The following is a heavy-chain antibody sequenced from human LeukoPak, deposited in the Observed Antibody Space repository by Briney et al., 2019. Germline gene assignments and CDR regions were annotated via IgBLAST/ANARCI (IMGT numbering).Heavy chain of an antibody. CDR2: INPNSGGT. J-gene: IGHJ4*02. D-gene: IGHD3-22*01. CDR3: ARAVVRRSGYLAFDY. V-gene: IGHV1-2*02. Sequence: GASVKVSCKASGYTFTGYYMHWVRQASGQGLEWMGWINPNSGGTNYAQKFQGRVTMTRDTSISTAYMELSRLRSEDTAVYYCARAVVRRSGYLAFDYWGQGTLVTVSS. CDR1: GYTFTGYY.